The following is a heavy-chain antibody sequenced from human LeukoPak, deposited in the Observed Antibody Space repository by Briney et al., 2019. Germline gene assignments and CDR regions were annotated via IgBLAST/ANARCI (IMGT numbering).Heavy chain of an antibody. CDR3: ARGVKAAAGTFDY. CDR1: GGSIRSYY. D-gene: IGHD6-13*01. J-gene: IGHJ4*02. CDR2: TFYSGGT. Sequence: SETLSLTCTVSGGSIRSYYWTWIRQAPGKELEWIGYTFYSGGTDYNPSLKSRVTISVDTSKNQFSLKLSSVTAADTAVYYCARGVKAAAGTFDYWGQGTLVTVSS. V-gene: IGHV4-59*12.